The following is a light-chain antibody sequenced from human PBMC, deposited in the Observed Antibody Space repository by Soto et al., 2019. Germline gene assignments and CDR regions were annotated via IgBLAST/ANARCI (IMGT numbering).Light chain of an antibody. Sequence: QSALTQPASVSGSPGQSITISCTGSGRDIGAYNYVSWYQQHPGKAPKLIIYEVENRPSGVSNRLSASKSAFTASLTISGLQAEDEADYYCSSYTTSYFYVFGPGTKVTV. J-gene: IGLJ1*01. CDR2: EVE. V-gene: IGLV2-14*01. CDR3: SSYTTSYFYV. CDR1: GRDIGAYNY.